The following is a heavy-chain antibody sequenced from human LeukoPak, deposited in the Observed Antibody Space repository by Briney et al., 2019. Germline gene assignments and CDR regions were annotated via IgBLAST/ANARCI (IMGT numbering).Heavy chain of an antibody. CDR1: GFTVSSNY. CDR2: ISGSGGST. D-gene: IGHD5-18*01. CDR3: AKQNKYSYGLEYFDY. J-gene: IGHJ4*02. Sequence: GGSLRLSCAASGFTVSSNYMSWVRQAPGKGLEWVSAISGSGGSTYYADSVKGRFTISRDNSKNTLYLQMNSLRAEDTAVYYCAKQNKYSYGLEYFDYWGQGTLVTVSS. V-gene: IGHV3-23*01.